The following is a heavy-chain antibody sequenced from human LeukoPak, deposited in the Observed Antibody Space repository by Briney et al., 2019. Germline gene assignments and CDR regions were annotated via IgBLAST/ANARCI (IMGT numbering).Heavy chain of an antibody. CDR1: EYTFTSYA. CDR2: INTNTGNP. J-gene: IGHJ4*02. V-gene: IGHV7-4-1*02. CDR3: AIEEYSYGFDY. Sequence: ASVKVSCKASEYTFTSYAMNWVRQAPAQGLEWMGWINTNTGNPTYAQGFTGRFVFSLDTSVSTAYLQISSLKAEDTAVYYCAIEEYSYGFDYWGQGTLVTVSS. D-gene: IGHD5-18*01.